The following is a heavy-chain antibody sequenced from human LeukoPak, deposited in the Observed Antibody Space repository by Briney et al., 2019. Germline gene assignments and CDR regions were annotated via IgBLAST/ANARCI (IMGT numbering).Heavy chain of an antibody. CDR1: GFTFGSSG. D-gene: IGHD6-19*01. V-gene: IGHV3-23*01. Sequence: PGGSLRLSCAASGFTFGSSGMSWVRQAPGKGLEWVAGISSSATYTYYADSVKGRFTISRDNSKNTLYLQMNSLRAEDTAVYYCAKDRVAVFDYWGQGTLVTVSS. J-gene: IGHJ4*02. CDR2: ISSSATYT. CDR3: AKDRVAVFDY.